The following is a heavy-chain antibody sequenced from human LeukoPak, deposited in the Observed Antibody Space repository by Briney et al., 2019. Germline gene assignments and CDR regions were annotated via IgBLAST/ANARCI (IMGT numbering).Heavy chain of an antibody. Sequence: SETLSLTCAVYGGSFSGYYWSWIRQPPGKGLEWIGSIYYSGSTYYNPSLKSRVTISVDTSKTQFSLELSSVTAADTAVYYCARTWISVPFDYWGQGTLVTVSS. CDR1: GGSFSGYY. CDR2: IYYSGST. V-gene: IGHV4-34*01. CDR3: ARTWISVPFDY. J-gene: IGHJ4*02. D-gene: IGHD5-12*01.